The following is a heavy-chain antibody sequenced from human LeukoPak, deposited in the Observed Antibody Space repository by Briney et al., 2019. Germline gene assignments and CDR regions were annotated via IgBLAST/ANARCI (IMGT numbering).Heavy chain of an antibody. CDR1: GFAFSSYW. D-gene: IGHD6-13*01. J-gene: IGHJ5*02. CDR3: ARGHSSSPNWFDP. V-gene: IGHV3-7*04. Sequence: GGSLRLSCAASGFAFSSYWMSWVRQAPGKGLEWVASIKQDGSEKYYVDSVKGRFTITRDNAKNSLYLQMNSLRAEDTAVYYCARGHSSSPNWFDPWGQGTLVTVSS. CDR2: IKQDGSEK.